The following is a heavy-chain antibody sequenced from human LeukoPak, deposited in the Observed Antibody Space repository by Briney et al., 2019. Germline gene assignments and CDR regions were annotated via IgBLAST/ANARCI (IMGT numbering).Heavy chain of an antibody. V-gene: IGHV3-23*01. CDR3: ARAGDYDFWSGYYRY. J-gene: IGHJ4*02. CDR1: GFTFSSYA. D-gene: IGHD3-3*01. Sequence: GSLRLSRAASGFTFSSYAMSWVRQAPGKGLEWVSAISGSGGSTYYADSVKGRFTISRDNSKNTLYLQMNSLRAEDTAVYYCARAGDYDFWSGYYRYWGQGTLVTVSS. CDR2: ISGSGGST.